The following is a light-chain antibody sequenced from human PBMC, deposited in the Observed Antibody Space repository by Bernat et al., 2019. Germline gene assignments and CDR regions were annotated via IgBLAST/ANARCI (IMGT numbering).Light chain of an antibody. CDR3: QQRSNWPPLT. CDR2: DAS. V-gene: IGKV3-11*01. J-gene: IGKJ5*01. Sequence: EIVLTQSPATLSLSPVERATLSCRASQSVSSYLAWYQQKPGKAPRLLIYDASNRATGIPARFSGSGSVTDFTLNISSLEPEDFAVYYSQQRSNWPPLTFGQGTRLEIK. CDR1: QSVSSY.